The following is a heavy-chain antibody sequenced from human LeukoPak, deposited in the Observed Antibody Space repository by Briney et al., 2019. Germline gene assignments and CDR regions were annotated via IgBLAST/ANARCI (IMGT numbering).Heavy chain of an antibody. V-gene: IGHV3-66*01. CDR2: IFSGHTT. CDR1: GFTFSRSA. CDR3: ASENNILSGYYL. Sequence: GGSLRLSCAASGFTFSRSAMHWVRQAPGKGLEWVSIIFSGHTTYYADSVKGRFTLSRDNSKNTVYLQMNSLRAEDTAVYYCASENNILSGYYLWGQGTLVTVSS. J-gene: IGHJ5*02. D-gene: IGHD3-9*01.